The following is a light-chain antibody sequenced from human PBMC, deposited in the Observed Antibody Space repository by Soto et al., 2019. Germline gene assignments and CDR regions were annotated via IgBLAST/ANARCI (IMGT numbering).Light chain of an antibody. CDR1: QIVSSSY. V-gene: IGKV3-20*01. Sequence: EIVLTQSPGTLSLSPGERATLSCRASQIVSSSYLAWYQQKPGQAPRLLIYGASSRSTGIPDKFSGSGSGTDFTLTISRLEPEDFAVYYCQQYDISPLTFGGGTTVEIK. J-gene: IGKJ4*01. CDR2: GAS. CDR3: QQYDISPLT.